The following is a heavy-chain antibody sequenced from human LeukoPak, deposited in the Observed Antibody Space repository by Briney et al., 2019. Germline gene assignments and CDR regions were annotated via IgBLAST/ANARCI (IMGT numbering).Heavy chain of an antibody. J-gene: IGHJ4*02. CDR2: IYASGST. CDR3: ARDRDYFDSSGNFDY. V-gene: IGHV4-4*07. D-gene: IGHD3-22*01. Sequence: SETLSLTCTVSGGSISSYYWSWIRQPAGKGLEWIGRIYASGSTDYNPSLKSRVTMSVDTSKNQFSLELRSVTAADTAVYYCARDRDYFDSSGNFDYWGQGTLVTVSS. CDR1: GGSISSYY.